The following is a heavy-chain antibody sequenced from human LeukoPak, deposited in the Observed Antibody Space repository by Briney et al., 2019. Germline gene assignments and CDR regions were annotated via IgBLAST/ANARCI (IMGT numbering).Heavy chain of an antibody. Sequence: PSQTLSLTCAISGDSVSSNSAVWNWIRQSPSRGLEWLGRTYYRSQWYNDYAVSVKSRITISPDTSQNQFSLQLSSVTPEDTAVYYCARGRHSAFDIWSQGTMVTVSS. CDR1: GDSVSSNSAV. D-gene: IGHD2-21*01. CDR3: ARGRHSAFDI. V-gene: IGHV6-1*01. CDR2: TYYRSQWYN. J-gene: IGHJ3*02.